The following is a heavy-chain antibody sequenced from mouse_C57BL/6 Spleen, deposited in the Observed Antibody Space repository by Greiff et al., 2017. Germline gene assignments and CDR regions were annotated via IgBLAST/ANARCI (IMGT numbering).Heavy chain of an antibody. V-gene: IGHV1-50*01. CDR2: IDPSDSHS. D-gene: IGHD1-2*01. CDR3: ARFFSITTGDY. J-gene: IGHJ2*01. Sequence: VQLQQSGAELVKPGASVKLSCKASGYTFTSYWMQWVKQRPGQGLEWIGEIDPSDSHSNYNQKFKGKATLTVDTSSSTAYMQHSSLTSEDAAVYYCARFFSITTGDYWGQGTTLTVSS. CDR1: GYTFTSYW.